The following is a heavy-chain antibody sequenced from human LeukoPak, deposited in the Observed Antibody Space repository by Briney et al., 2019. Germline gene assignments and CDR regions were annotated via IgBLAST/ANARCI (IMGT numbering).Heavy chain of an antibody. CDR1: GFTFSSYA. CDR2: NSGSGGST. J-gene: IGHJ4*02. D-gene: IGHD6-6*01. CDR3: AKDRGIAARPSVFDY. V-gene: IGHV3-23*01. Sequence: GGSLRLFCAASGFTFSSYAMSWLRQAPGKGLEWVSANSGSGGSTYYADSVKGRFTISRDNSKNTLSLQKNSLRAEDTAVYYCAKDRGIAARPSVFDYWGQGTLVTVSS.